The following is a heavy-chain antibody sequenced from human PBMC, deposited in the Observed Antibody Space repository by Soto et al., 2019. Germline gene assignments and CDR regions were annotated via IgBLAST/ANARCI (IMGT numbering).Heavy chain of an antibody. CDR1: GGTMTIYY. D-gene: IGHD1-1*01. V-gene: IGHV4-59*07. J-gene: IGHJ5*02. CDR2: SYYSGST. Sequence: PSDSMSLSCTVSGGTMTIYYWGWVRQSPGKGLEWIGCSYYSGSTSYNPSLRSRVTISIDTSKTQFSLRLRSVTAADTAVYYCARRQNWNNLFDTWGQGTLVTVSS. CDR3: ARRQNWNNLFDT.